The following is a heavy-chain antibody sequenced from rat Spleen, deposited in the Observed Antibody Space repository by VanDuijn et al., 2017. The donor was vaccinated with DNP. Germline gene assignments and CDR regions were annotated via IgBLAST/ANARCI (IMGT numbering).Heavy chain of an antibody. CDR3: ARTSYYDGSYYLGWFAY. CDR2: VSSGGST. V-gene: IGHV2-6*01. D-gene: IGHD1-12*02. CDR1: GFSLSSYS. J-gene: IGHJ3*01. Sequence: QVQLKESRPGLVQPSQTLSLTCTVSGFSLSSYSVGWVRQPPGKGLEWIAAVSSGGSTYYNSALKSRLTVSRDTSKSQVFLKMSSLQTEDTAMYFCARTSYYDGSYYLGWFAYWGQGTLVTVSS.